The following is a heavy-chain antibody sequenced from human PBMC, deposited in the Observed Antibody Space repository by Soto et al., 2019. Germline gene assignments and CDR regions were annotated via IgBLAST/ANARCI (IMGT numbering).Heavy chain of an antibody. Sequence: ASVKVSCKVSGYTFTSYYMHWVRQAPGQGLEWMGIINPSGGSTSYAQKFQGRVTMTRDTSTSTVYMELSSLRSEDTAVYYCARYYGSGSSSNYYYYGMDVWGQGTTVTVSS. CDR2: INPSGGST. J-gene: IGHJ6*02. V-gene: IGHV1-46*01. D-gene: IGHD3-10*01. CDR1: GYTFTSYY. CDR3: ARYYGSGSSSNYYYYGMDV.